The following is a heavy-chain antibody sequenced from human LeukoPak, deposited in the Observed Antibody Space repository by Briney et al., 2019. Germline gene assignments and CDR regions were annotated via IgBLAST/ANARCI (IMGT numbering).Heavy chain of an antibody. CDR3: AKCPSGVLRYFAPIDY. V-gene: IGHV3-7*02. Sequence: GGSLRLSCAASGFTFSSYWMSWVRQAPGKGLEWVANIKQDGSEKYYVDSVKGRFTISRDNSKNSLYLQMNSLRAEDTAVYYCAKCPSGVLRYFAPIDYWGQGTLVTVSS. CDR1: GFTFSSYW. J-gene: IGHJ4*02. D-gene: IGHD3-9*01. CDR2: IKQDGSEK.